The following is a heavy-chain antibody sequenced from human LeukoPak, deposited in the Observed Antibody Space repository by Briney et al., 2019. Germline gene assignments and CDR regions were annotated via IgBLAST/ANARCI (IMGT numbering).Heavy chain of an antibody. CDR3: AKDVSRILTGARNYFDS. CDR1: GFPFSSYS. CDR2: ISSSRTT. Sequence: GGSLRLSCAASGFPFSSYSMNWVRQAPGEGVEWVSYISSSRTTSYADSVKGRFTISRDNAKNSLYLQMNSLRAEDTAVYYCAKDVSRILTGARNYFDSWGQGTLVTVSS. D-gene: IGHD3-9*01. V-gene: IGHV3-48*01. J-gene: IGHJ4*02.